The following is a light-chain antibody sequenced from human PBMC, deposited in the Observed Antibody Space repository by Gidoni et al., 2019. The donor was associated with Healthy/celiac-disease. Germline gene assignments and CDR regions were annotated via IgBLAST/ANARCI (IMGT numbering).Light chain of an antibody. CDR1: QSSSSY. V-gene: IGKV1-39*01. CDR3: QQSYRTPRT. CDR2: AAS. Sequence: DSQMTQSPSSRSASVGDSVTITCRASQSSSSYLNWYQQKPGKAPKLLIYAASRLQSGVPSRFSGRGSGTDFTLTISSLQPEDFATYSCQQSYRTPRTFGPGTKVEIK. J-gene: IGKJ1*01.